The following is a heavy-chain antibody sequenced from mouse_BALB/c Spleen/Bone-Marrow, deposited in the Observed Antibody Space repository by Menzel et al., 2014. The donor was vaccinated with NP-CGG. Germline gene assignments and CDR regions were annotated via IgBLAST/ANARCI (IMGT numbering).Heavy chain of an antibody. V-gene: IGHV14-3*02. J-gene: IGHJ2*02. CDR1: GFNIKDTY. D-gene: IGHD4-1*01. CDR2: IDPASGNI. CDR3: ASITGTFDF. Sequence: VQLQQPGTDLVKPGASVKLSCTASGFNIKDTYMHWVKQRPEQGLDWIGRIDPASGNIQYDPKFQGRAAITADTSSNTASLALHTLTSEHAGVFFCASITGTFDFWGRGPSLTVST.